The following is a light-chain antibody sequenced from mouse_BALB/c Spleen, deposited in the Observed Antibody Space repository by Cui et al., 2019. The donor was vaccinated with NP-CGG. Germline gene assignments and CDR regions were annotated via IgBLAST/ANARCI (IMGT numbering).Light chain of an antibody. CDR3: TLWYSNHWV. J-gene: IGLJ1*01. CDR2: GTN. CDR1: TGAVTTNTY. V-gene: IGLV1*01. Sequence: QAVVTQESALTTSPGETVTLTCRSSTGAVTTNTYANWVQEKPDHLFTGLIGGTNNRPPGVPARFSGSLIGDKAALTITGAQTEDEAIYFCTLWYSNHWVFGGGSKLTVL.